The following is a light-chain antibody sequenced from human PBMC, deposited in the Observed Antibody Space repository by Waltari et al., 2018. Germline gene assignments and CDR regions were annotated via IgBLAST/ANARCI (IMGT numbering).Light chain of an antibody. Sequence: QSALTQPPSASGSPGQSVTISCTGPSSDIGGYNYVSWYQQHPGEVPKLMIYEVTKRPSRFPDRFSCSKSRKTEELTVSGRKAEDEADYYCREYAGSYNLVFGGGTKLKVL. J-gene: IGLJ3*02. CDR2: EVT. CDR3: REYAGSYNLV. CDR1: SSDIGGYNY. V-gene: IGLV2-8*01.